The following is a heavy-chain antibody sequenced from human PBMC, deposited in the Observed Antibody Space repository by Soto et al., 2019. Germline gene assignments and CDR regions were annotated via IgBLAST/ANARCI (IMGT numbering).Heavy chain of an antibody. D-gene: IGHD5-18*01. J-gene: IGHJ3*02. CDR3: ARGDTPMITGMDSFDI. V-gene: IGHV3-7*01. CDR1: GFTFRRYW. CDR2: IKQDGTEK. Sequence: GESLKISCAASGFTFRRYWMNSVRQAPGQGLEWVANIKQDGTEKNYVDSVKGRFTISRDNARNSLYLQMDSLRAEDTAVYFCARGDTPMITGMDSFDIWGQGTMVTVSS.